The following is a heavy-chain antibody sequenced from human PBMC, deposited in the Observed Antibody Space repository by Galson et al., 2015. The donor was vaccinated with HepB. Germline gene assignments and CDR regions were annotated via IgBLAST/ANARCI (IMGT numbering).Heavy chain of an antibody. J-gene: IGHJ4*02. CDR1: GFTFSSYW. CDR3: ARVEYSYGFDYFDY. V-gene: IGHV3-7*01. CDR2: IKQDGSEK. Sequence: SLRLSCAASGFTFSSYWMNWVRQAPGKGLEWVANIKQDGSEKYYVDSVKGRFTISRDNSKNSLYLQMNSLRAEDTAVYYCARVEYSYGFDYFDYWGQGTLVTVSS. D-gene: IGHD5-18*01.